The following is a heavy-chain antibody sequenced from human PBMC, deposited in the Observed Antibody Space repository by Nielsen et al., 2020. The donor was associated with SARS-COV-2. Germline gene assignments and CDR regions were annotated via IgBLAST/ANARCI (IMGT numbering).Heavy chain of an antibody. J-gene: IGHJ6*02. CDR1: GFTFSSYA. Sequence: GESLKISCAASGFTFSSYAMSWVRQAPGKGLEWVSAISDSGGSTYYADSVKGRFTISRDNSKNTLYLQMNSLRAEDTAVYYCALVQWLEGVWGQGTTVTVSS. D-gene: IGHD6-19*01. CDR3: ALVQWLEGV. CDR2: ISDSGGST. V-gene: IGHV3-23*01.